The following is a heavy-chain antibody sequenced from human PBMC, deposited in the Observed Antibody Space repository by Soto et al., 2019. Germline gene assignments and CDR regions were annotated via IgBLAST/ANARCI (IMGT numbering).Heavy chain of an antibody. V-gene: IGHV1-18*01. CDR1: GYTFTSYG. D-gene: IGHD2-15*01. CDR3: ARYQATKYCSGGSCYSWYYFDY. Sequence: ASVKVSCKASGYTFTSYGISWVRQAPGQGLEWMGWISAYNGNTNYAQKLQGRVTMTTDTSTSTAYMELRSLRSDDTAVYYCARYQATKYCSGGSCYSWYYFDYWGQGTLVTVSS. CDR2: ISAYNGNT. J-gene: IGHJ4*02.